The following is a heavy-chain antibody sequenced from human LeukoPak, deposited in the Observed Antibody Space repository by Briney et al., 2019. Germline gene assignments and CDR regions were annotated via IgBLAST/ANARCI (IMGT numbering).Heavy chain of an antibody. V-gene: IGHV1-18*01. CDR3: ARRMVRGVTYYYGMDV. Sequence: ASVKVSCKASGYTFSSYGISWVRQAPGQGLEWMGWISGYNGNTNYAQKLQGRVIMTTDTSTSTAYMELRSLRSDDTAVYYCARRMVRGVTYYYGMDVWGQGTTVTVSS. CDR1: GYTFSSYG. D-gene: IGHD3-10*01. CDR2: ISGYNGNT. J-gene: IGHJ6*02.